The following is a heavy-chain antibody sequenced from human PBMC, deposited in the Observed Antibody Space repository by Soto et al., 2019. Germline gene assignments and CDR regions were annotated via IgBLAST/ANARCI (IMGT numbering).Heavy chain of an antibody. CDR2: ISSSGSYI. J-gene: IGHJ4*02. CDR1: GFTFNTYS. Sequence: GGSLRLSCAASGFTFNTYSMNWVRQAPGKGLEWVSSISSSGSYIYYADSVKGRFTISRDNAKHSLYLQMNSLRAEDTAVYYCTKPATNWNYDSWGQGTLVTVSS. V-gene: IGHV3-21*01. CDR3: TKPATNWNYDS. D-gene: IGHD1-7*01.